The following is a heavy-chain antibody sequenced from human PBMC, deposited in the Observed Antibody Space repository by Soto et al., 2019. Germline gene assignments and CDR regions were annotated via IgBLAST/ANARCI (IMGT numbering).Heavy chain of an antibody. CDR1: GFTFSIYA. D-gene: IGHD3-22*01. V-gene: IGHV3-64D*06. CDR3: VKGEYYYDSSGYLPFDY. J-gene: IGHJ4*02. Sequence: PGGSLRLSCSASGFTFSIYAMHWVRQAPGKGLEYVSSISTNGGSTDYADSVKGRFTISRDNSKNTVYLQMSSLRVEDTTVYYCVKGEYYYDSSGYLPFDYWGKGNLVTIAS. CDR2: ISTNGGST.